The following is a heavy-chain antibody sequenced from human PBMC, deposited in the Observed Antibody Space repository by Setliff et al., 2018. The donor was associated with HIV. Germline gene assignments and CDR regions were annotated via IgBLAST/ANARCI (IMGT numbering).Heavy chain of an antibody. CDR1: GFTFSRHA. D-gene: IGHD2-2*01. CDR2: IPSNSEYT. CDR3: TSGALLPTVDY. J-gene: IGHJ4*02. Sequence: PGGSLRLSCTASGFTFSRHAMTWVRQAPGKGLEWVSTIPSNSEYTIYADFVRGRFTISRDIAKSSLYLQMDSLSAEDTAVYYCTSGALLPTVDYWGRGTLVTVSS. V-gene: IGHV3-21*04.